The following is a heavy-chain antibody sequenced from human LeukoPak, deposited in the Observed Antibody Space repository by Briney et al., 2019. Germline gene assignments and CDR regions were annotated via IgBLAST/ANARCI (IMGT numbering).Heavy chain of an antibody. V-gene: IGHV3-21*01. CDR1: GFTFSSYS. D-gene: IGHD4-17*01. CDR3: ARGRDYGRSHFDY. Sequence: GGSLRLSCAASGFTFSSYSMNWVRQAPGKGLEWVSSISSSSSYIYYADSVKGRFTISRDNAKNSLYLQMNSLRAEDTAVYYCARGRDYGRSHFDYWGQGTLVTVSS. CDR2: ISSSSSYI. J-gene: IGHJ4*02.